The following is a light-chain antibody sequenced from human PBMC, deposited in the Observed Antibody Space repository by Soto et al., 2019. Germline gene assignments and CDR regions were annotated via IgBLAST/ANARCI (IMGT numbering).Light chain of an antibody. CDR1: QSISSTC. V-gene: IGKV3-20*01. CDR2: GAS. Sequence: EIVLTQSPGTLSLSPGERATLSCRASQSISSTCLAWYQQKPGQAPRLLIYGASSRATGIPDRFSGSGSGTDFTLTISRLEPEDFAVYYCQQFDSSWTFGKGTKVEIK. J-gene: IGKJ1*01. CDR3: QQFDSSWT.